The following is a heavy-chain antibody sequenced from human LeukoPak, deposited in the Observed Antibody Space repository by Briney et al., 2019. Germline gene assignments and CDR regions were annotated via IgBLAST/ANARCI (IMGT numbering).Heavy chain of an antibody. CDR1: GFTVSSNY. CDR3: ARGSAVPVHDAFDI. Sequence: GGSLRLSCAASGFTVSSNYMSWVRQAPGKGLEWVSVIYSGGSTYYADSVKGRFTISRDNSKNTLYLQMSSLRAEDTAVYYCARGSAVPVHDAFDIWGQGTMVTVSS. V-gene: IGHV3-53*01. CDR2: IYSGGST. D-gene: IGHD6-13*01. J-gene: IGHJ3*02.